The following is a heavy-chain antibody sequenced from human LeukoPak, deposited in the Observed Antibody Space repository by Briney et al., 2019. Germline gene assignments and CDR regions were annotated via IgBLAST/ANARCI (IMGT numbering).Heavy chain of an antibody. CDR3: ARGQYYYDSSGYYYFDY. CDR2: IYYSGST. CDR1: GGSFSGYY. D-gene: IGHD3-22*01. Sequence: PSETLSLTCAVYGGSFSGYYWSWIRQPPGKGLEWIGYIYYSGSTNYNPSLKSRVTISVDTSKNQFSLKLSSVTAADTAVYYCARGQYYYDSSGYYYFDYWGQGTLVTVSS. V-gene: IGHV4-59*01. J-gene: IGHJ4*02.